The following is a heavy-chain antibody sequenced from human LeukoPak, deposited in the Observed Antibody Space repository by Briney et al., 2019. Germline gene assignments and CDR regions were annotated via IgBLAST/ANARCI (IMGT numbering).Heavy chain of an antibody. CDR3: VRGKRRFDY. CDR1: GFSFDESY. CDR2: ISGRSYSM. J-gene: IGHJ4*02. V-gene: IGHV3-11*01. Sequence: GGSLRLSCAASGFSFDESYMTWIRQAPGKGLEWVAYISGRSYSMYYADSVKGRFNISRDNSLNSLFLHMSSLRVDDTAVYYCVRGKRRFDYWGQGTLVTVSS.